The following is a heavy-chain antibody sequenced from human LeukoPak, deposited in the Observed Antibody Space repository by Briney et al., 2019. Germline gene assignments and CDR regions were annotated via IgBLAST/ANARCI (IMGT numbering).Heavy chain of an antibody. CDR3: ARDQVSEYYGSGRGLYRQNWFDP. V-gene: IGHV7-4-1*02. J-gene: IGHJ5*02. Sequence: ASVKVSCKASGYTFTSYAMNWVRQAPGQGLEWMGWINTNIGNPTYAQGFTGRFVFSLDTSVSTAYLQISSLKAEDTAVYYCARDQVSEYYGSGRGLYRQNWFDPWGQGTLVTVSS. CDR2: INTNIGNP. CDR1: GYTFTSYA. D-gene: IGHD3-10*01.